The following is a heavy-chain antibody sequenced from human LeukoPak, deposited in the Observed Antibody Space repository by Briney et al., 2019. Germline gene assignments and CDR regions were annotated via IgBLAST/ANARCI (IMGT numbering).Heavy chain of an antibody. CDR1: GYSFSNYW. Sequence: GESLKISCKASGYSFSNYWIGWVRQMPGKGPEWMGVVYPGDSDVRYNPSFQGQVTISADKSIATAYLQWSSLKASDTAMYYCARQRDGDYEFDYWGQGTLVTVSS. D-gene: IGHD4-17*01. V-gene: IGHV5-51*01. CDR3: ARQRDGDYEFDY. CDR2: VYPGDSDV. J-gene: IGHJ4*02.